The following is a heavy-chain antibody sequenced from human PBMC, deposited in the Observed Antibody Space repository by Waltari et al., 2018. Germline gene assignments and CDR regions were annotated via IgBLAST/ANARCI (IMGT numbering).Heavy chain of an antibody. CDR3: ASSAVGSFDY. CDR2: IYYSGST. D-gene: IGHD1-26*01. Sequence: QVQLQESGPGLVKPSETLSLTCTVSGGSISSYYWSWIRQPPGKGLEWIGYIYYSGSTNYNPSLKSRVTISVDTSKNQFSLKLSSVTAADTAVNYCASSAVGSFDYWGQGTLVTVSS. CDR1: GGSISSYY. J-gene: IGHJ4*02. V-gene: IGHV4-59*01.